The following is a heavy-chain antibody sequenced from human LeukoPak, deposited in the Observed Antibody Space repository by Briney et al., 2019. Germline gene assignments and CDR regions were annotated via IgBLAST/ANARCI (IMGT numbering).Heavy chain of an antibody. CDR2: IYTSGST. D-gene: IGHD4-17*01. CDR1: GASISSQY. J-gene: IGHJ1*01. V-gene: IGHV4-4*07. Sequence: SETLSLTCTVSGASISSQYWGWIRQPAGKGLEWIGRIYTSGSTNYNPSLKSRVTMSVDTSKNQFSLKLSSVTAADTAVYYCARGDNDYGDYEYFQHWGQGTLVTVSS. CDR3: ARGDNDYGDYEYFQH.